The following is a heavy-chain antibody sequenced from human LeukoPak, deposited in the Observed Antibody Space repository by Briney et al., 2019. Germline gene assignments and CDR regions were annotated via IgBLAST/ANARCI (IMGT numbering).Heavy chain of an antibody. CDR3: ARVDTAMAVDY. Sequence: SETLSLTCTVSGGSIISYYWSWIRKPPGKGLEWIGYIYYSGSTNYNPSLKSRVTISVDTSKNQFSLKLSSVTAADTAVYYCARVDTAMAVDYWGQGTLVTVSS. CDR2: IYYSGST. V-gene: IGHV4-59*08. D-gene: IGHD5-18*01. CDR1: GGSIISYY. J-gene: IGHJ4*02.